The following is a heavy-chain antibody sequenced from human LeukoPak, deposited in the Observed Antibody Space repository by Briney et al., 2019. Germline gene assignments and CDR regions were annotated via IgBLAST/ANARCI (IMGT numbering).Heavy chain of an antibody. J-gene: IGHJ4*02. Sequence: GGSLRLPCAASGFTFSSYAMSWVRQAPGKGLEWVSGISGSGDSTYNADSVKGRFSISRDNSKNTLYLQMNSLRAEDTAVYYCAKGEAYQLLGGNFDYWGQGTLVTVSS. CDR3: AKGEAYQLLGGNFDY. CDR2: ISGSGDST. CDR1: GFTFSSYA. D-gene: IGHD2-2*01. V-gene: IGHV3-23*01.